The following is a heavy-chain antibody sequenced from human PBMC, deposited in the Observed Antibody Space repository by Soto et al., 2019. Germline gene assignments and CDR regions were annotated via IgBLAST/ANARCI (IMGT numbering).Heavy chain of an antibody. CDR3: AGERIVVVPAAMFDP. CDR2: IYYSGST. CDR1: GGSISSGGYY. D-gene: IGHD2-2*01. J-gene: IGHJ5*02. Sequence: QVQLQESGPGLVKPSQTLSLTCTVSGGSISSGGYYWSWIRQHPGKGLEWIGYIYYSGSTYYNPSLKSRVTISVDTSKNQFSLKLSSVTAADTAVYYCAGERIVVVPAAMFDPWGQGTLVTVSS. V-gene: IGHV4-31*03.